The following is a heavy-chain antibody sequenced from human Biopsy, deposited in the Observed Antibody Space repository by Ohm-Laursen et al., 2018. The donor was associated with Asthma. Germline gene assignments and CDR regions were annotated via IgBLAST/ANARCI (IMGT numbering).Heavy chain of an antibody. CDR3: ARVASYGDVYFGFDV. CDR1: GAYIGTPDYH. CDR2: GFYSGTT. J-gene: IGHJ6*02. V-gene: IGHV4-30-4*01. Sequence: SQTLSLTCTVSGAYIGTPDYHWSWIRQPPGKGLEWIGFGFYSGTTRYSRSLGRRLYISIDTARNELSMRLRSLTAADTAVYFCARVASYGDVYFGFDVWGPGTTVSVSS. D-gene: IGHD4-17*01.